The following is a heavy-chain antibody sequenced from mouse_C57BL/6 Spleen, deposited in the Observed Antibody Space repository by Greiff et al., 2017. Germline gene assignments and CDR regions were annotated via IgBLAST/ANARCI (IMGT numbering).Heavy chain of an antibody. Sequence: VMLVESGPGLVAPSQSLSITCTVSGFSLTSYGVSWVRQPPGKGLEWLGVIWGDGSTNYHSALISRLSISKDNSKSQVFLKLNSLQTDDTATYYCAKEGNYDYDRGPYYYAMDYWGQGTSVTVSS. D-gene: IGHD2-4*01. CDR1: GFSLTSYG. J-gene: IGHJ4*01. CDR3: AKEGNYDYDRGPYYYAMDY. CDR2: IWGDGST. V-gene: IGHV2-3*01.